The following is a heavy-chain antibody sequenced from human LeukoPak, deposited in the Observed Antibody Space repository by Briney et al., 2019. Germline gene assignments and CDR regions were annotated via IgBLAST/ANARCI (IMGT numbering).Heavy chain of an antibody. CDR1: GGSISSYY. V-gene: IGHV4-59*12. D-gene: IGHD3-16*01. CDR3: ARDQTFRGNDAFDI. Sequence: SETLSLTCTVSGGSISSYYWSWIRQPPGKGLEWIGYIYYSGSTNYNPSLKSRVTISVDTSKNQFSLKLSSVTAADTAVYYCARDQTFRGNDAFDIWGQGTMVTVSS. J-gene: IGHJ3*02. CDR2: IYYSGST.